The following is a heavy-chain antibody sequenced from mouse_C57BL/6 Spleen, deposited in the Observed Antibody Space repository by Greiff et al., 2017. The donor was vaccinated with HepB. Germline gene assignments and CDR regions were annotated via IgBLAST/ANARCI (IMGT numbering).Heavy chain of an antibody. CDR2: IYPGDGDT. CDR3: ARERLGRRYYAMDY. Sequence: QVQLQQSGPELVKPGASVKISCKASGYAFSSSWMNWVKQRPGKGLEWIGRIYPGDGDTNYNGKFKGKATLTADKSSSTAYMQLISLTSEDSAVYFCARERLGRRYYAMDYWGQGTSVTVSS. J-gene: IGHJ4*01. V-gene: IGHV1-82*01. CDR1: GYAFSSSW. D-gene: IGHD4-1*01.